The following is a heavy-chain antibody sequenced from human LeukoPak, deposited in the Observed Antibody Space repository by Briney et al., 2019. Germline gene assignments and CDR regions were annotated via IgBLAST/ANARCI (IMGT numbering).Heavy chain of an antibody. CDR3: ARDGRWYGVVACDI. Sequence: SETLSLTCTVSGGSISSYYWSWIRQPPGKGLEWIGYIYYSGSTNYNPSLKSRVTISVDTSKNQFSLKLSSVTAADTAVYSCARDGRWYGVVACDIWGQGRMVGVSS. CDR2: IYYSGST. CDR1: GGSISSYY. J-gene: IGHJ3*02. V-gene: IGHV4-59*01. D-gene: IGHD2-15*01.